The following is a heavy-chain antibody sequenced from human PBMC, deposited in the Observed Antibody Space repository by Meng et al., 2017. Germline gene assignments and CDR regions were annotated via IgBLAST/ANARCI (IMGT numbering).Heavy chain of an antibody. V-gene: IGHV3-30*01. CDR2: ISYDGSNK. J-gene: IGHJ4*02. CDR1: GFTFSSYA. CDR3: ARDGAAGIAVAGTLAY. Sequence: QVQLVDSGGGVVQPGRSLRLSCAASGFTFSSYAMHWVRQAPGKGLEWVAVISYDGSNKYYADSVKGRFTISRDNSKNTLYLQMNSLRAEDTAVYYCARDGAAGIAVAGTLAYWGQGTLVTVSS. D-gene: IGHD6-19*01.